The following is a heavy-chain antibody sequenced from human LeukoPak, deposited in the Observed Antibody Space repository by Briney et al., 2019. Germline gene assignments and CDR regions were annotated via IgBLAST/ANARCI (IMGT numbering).Heavy chain of an antibody. V-gene: IGHV3-30*18. CDR2: ISYDGSNK. CDR3: AKDQQGFDY. Sequence: GGSLRLSCAASGFTFSSYGMHWVRQAPGKGLEWVAVISYDGSNKYYADSVKGRFAISRDNSENTLYLQMNSLRAEDTAVYYCAKDQQGFDYWGQGTLVTVSS. J-gene: IGHJ4*02. D-gene: IGHD6-13*01. CDR1: GFTFSSYG.